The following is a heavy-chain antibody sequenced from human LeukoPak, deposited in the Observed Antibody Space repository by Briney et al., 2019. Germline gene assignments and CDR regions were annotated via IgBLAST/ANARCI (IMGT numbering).Heavy chain of an antibody. Sequence: GGSLRLSCAASGFTFSSYAMHWVRQAPGKGLEWVAVISYDGSNKYYADSVKGRFTIARDNSKNKVFLQMNSLRTEDTAVYFCARSRGVVGHWFDPWGQGTLVTVSS. CDR1: GFTFSSYA. CDR2: ISYDGSNK. D-gene: IGHD3-16*02. J-gene: IGHJ5*02. V-gene: IGHV3-30*04. CDR3: ARSRGVVGHWFDP.